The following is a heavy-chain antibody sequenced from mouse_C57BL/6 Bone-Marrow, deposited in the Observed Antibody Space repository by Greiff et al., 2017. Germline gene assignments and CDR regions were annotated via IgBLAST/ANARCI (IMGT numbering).Heavy chain of an antibody. Sequence: EVQLQQSGPELVKPGASVKISCKASGYTFTDYYMNWVKQSHGKSLEWIGDINPNNGGTSYNQKFKGKATLTVDKSSSTAYMELRSLTSEDSAVYYCARRGTTVAPYWYFDVWGTGTTVTVSS. CDR3: ARRGTTVAPYWYFDV. V-gene: IGHV1-26*01. CDR2: INPNNGGT. J-gene: IGHJ1*03. D-gene: IGHD1-1*01. CDR1: GYTFTDYY.